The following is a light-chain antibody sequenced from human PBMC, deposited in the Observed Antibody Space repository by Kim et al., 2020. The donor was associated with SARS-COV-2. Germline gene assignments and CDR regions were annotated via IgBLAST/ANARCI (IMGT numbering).Light chain of an antibody. CDR3: SSYTSSSTWV. CDR2: DVS. J-gene: IGLJ3*02. CDR1: SRDVGGYND. V-gene: IGLV2-14*03. Sequence: QSITTSCTGTSRDVGGYNDVSWYQQHQGKAPQIMIYDVSNRPSGVSNRFSGSKSGNTASLTISGLQAEDEADYYCSSYTSSSTWVFGGGTQLTVL.